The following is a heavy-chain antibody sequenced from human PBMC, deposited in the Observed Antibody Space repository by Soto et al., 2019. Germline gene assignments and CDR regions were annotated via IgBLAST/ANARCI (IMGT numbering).Heavy chain of an antibody. V-gene: IGHV4-61*08. CDR2: IYYSGST. CDR3: ARDPPIRGYFDY. J-gene: IGHJ4*02. D-gene: IGHD1-20*01. CDR1: GGSISSGGYY. Sequence: SETLSLTCTVSGGSISSGGYYWSWIRQHPGKGLEWIGYIYYSGSTNYNPSLKSRVTISVDTSKNQFSLKLSSVTAADTAVYYCARDPPIRGYFDYWGQATLVTVSS.